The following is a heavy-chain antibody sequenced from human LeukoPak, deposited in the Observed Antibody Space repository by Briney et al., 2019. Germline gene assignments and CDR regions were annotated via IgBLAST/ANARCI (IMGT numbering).Heavy chain of an antibody. Sequence: GGSLRLSCVASGFTFNNYAMNWVRQAPGKGLEWVSGVSGGGSSTYYADSVKGRFTISRDNSKNTLYLQMNSLRAEDTAVYYCARDHSSSPPAEFDYWGRGTLVTVSS. CDR1: GFTFNNYA. CDR3: ARDHSSSPPAEFDY. D-gene: IGHD6-13*01. J-gene: IGHJ4*02. V-gene: IGHV3-23*01. CDR2: VSGGGSST.